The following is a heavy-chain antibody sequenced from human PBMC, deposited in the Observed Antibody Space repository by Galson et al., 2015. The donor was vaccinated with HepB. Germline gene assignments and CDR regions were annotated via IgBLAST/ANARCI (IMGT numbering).Heavy chain of an antibody. CDR3: MTDYSYEGY. Sequence: SLRLSCAASGLSLSHAWMNWVRQAPGKGLEWVGRIKSKSGGGAVDYAAPVKGRATISRDESKNTFFLEMSNLKTEDTAVYYCMTDYSYEGYWGQGTLVTVSS. CDR1: GLSLSHAW. V-gene: IGHV3-15*07. CDR2: IKSKSGGGAV. D-gene: IGHD3-22*01. J-gene: IGHJ4*02.